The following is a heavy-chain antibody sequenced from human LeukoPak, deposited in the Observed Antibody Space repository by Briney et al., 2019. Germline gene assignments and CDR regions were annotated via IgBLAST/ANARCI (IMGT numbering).Heavy chain of an antibody. CDR2: ISSSSSYI. Sequence: GGSLILSRAASGFTFSSYSMNWVRQAPGKGLEWVSSISSSSSYIYYADSVKGRFTISRDNAKNSLYLQMNSLRAEDTAVYYCARGPYSSGSSADYWGQGTLVTVSS. J-gene: IGHJ4*02. CDR3: ARGPYSSGSSADY. CDR1: GFTFSSYS. V-gene: IGHV3-21*01. D-gene: IGHD6-19*01.